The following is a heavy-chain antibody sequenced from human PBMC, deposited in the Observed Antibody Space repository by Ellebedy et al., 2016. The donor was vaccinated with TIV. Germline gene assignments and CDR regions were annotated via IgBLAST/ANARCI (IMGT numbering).Heavy chain of an antibody. Sequence: AASVKVSCKASGGTFSSYAISWVRQAPGQGLEWMGGIIPIFHTANYAQKFQGRVTITADKSTSTAYMELSSLRSEDTAVYYCARELRFLEWPIQLDYGMDVWGQGTTDTVSS. J-gene: IGHJ6*02. CDR2: IIPIFHTA. V-gene: IGHV1-69*06. D-gene: IGHD3-3*01. CDR3: ARELRFLEWPIQLDYGMDV. CDR1: GGTFSSYA.